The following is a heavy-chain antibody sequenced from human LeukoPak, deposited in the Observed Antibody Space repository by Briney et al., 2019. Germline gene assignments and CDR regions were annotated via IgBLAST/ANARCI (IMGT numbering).Heavy chain of an antibody. Sequence: SVKVSCKASGGTFSSYAISWVRQAPGQGLEWMGRIIPIFGTANYAQKFQGRVTITADESTSTAYMELSSLRSEDTAVYYCARDGYSSSSFTPFDYWGQGTLVTVSS. D-gene: IGHD6-6*01. J-gene: IGHJ4*02. CDR3: ARDGYSSSSFTPFDY. CDR2: IIPIFGTA. CDR1: GGTFSSYA. V-gene: IGHV1-69*13.